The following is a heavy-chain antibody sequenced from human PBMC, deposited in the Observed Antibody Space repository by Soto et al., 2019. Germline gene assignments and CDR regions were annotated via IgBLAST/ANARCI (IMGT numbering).Heavy chain of an antibody. CDR1: GGSISSGDYY. CDR3: ARGGITLGWFDP. V-gene: IGHV4-30-4*01. CDR2: IYYSGST. J-gene: IGHJ5*02. Sequence: QVQLQESGPGLVKPSQTLSLTCTVSGGSISSGDYYWSWIRQPPGKGLEWIGYIYYSGSTYYNPSLTSRVTISVDKSKNLFSLKLSAVPAADTAVYYCARGGITLGWFDPWGQGTLVTVSS. D-gene: IGHD1-20*01.